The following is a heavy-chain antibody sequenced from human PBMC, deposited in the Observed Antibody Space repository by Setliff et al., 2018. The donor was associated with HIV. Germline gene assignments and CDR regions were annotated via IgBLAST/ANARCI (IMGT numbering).Heavy chain of an antibody. CDR1: GYTFTRYY. CDR2: ISPSGIST. V-gene: IGHV1-46*01. Sequence: ASVKVSCKASGYTFTRYYMHWVRQAPGQGLEWMGMISPSGISTNYAQKFQGRVTITTDESTSTAYMELSSLRSEDTAVYFCARERYCSAGSCYSKLSWFDPWGQGTLVTVSS. CDR3: ARERYCSAGSCYSKLSWFDP. D-gene: IGHD2-15*01. J-gene: IGHJ5*02.